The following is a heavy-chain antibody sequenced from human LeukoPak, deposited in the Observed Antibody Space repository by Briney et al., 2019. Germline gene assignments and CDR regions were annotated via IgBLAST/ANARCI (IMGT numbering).Heavy chain of an antibody. CDR2: IYYSGST. CDR3: ARVTADYHCSSTSCYFGHFDY. D-gene: IGHD2-2*01. CDR1: GGSMSSYY. Sequence: MPSETLSLTCTVSGGSMSSYYWSWIRQPPGKGLEWIGYIYYSGSTNYNPSLKSRVTISVDTSKNQFSLKLSSVTAADTAVYYCARVTADYHCSSTSCYFGHFDYWGQGTLVTVSS. J-gene: IGHJ4*02. V-gene: IGHV4-59*01.